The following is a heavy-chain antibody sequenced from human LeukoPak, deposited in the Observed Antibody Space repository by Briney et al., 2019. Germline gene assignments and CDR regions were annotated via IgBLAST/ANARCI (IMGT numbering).Heavy chain of an antibody. Sequence: PGGSLRLSCAASGFSVSSNYMNWVRQAPGKGLEWVSVIYTDGSTYYADSVKGRFTISRDNSKNTLYLQMNSLRAGDTAVYYCARDRPYGGKGDFDYWGQGTLVTVSS. CDR1: GFSVSSNY. J-gene: IGHJ4*02. V-gene: IGHV3-66*01. CDR3: ARDRPYGGKGDFDY. CDR2: IYTDGST. D-gene: IGHD4-23*01.